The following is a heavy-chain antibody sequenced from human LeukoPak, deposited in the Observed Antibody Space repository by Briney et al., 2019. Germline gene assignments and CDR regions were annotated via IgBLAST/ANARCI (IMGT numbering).Heavy chain of an antibody. V-gene: IGHV3-23*01. J-gene: IGHJ4*02. CDR2: ISSGGSS. CDR1: GFTFRGYA. Sequence: PVGSLRLSCAPSGFTFRGYAMSWVRQAPGKGLEWVSAISSGGSSYYADSLKGRFTISRDNSKNTLYLQMNSLRAEDTAVYYCAKDGDSARLRYFDWLLYPLDYWGQGTLVTVSS. CDR3: AKDGDSARLRYFDWLLYPLDY. D-gene: IGHD3-9*01.